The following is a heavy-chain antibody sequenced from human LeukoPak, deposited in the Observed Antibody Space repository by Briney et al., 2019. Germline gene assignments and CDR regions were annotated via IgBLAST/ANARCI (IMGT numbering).Heavy chain of an antibody. Sequence: GGSLRLSCAASGFTFSSYGMHWVRQAPAKGLEWVSYISSTSSYIHYADSVKGRFTISRDNAKDSLYLQMNGLRAEDTAVYYCVKEAARGNWFDPWGQGTRVTVSS. CDR2: ISSTSSYI. CDR1: GFTFSSYG. D-gene: IGHD6-6*01. V-gene: IGHV3-21*01. CDR3: VKEAARGNWFDP. J-gene: IGHJ5*02.